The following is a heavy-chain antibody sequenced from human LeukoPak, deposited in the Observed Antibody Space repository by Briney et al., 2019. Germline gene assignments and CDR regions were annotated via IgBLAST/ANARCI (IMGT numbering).Heavy chain of an antibody. V-gene: IGHV3-30*02. CDR1: GFTFSSCG. J-gene: IGHJ4*02. CDR2: IRYDGSNK. CDR3: AKDRDDILTGCFDY. Sequence: QPGGSLRLSCAASGFTFSSCGMHWVRQAPGKGLEWVAFIRYDGSNKYYADSVKGRFTISRDNSKNTLYLQMNSLRAEDTAAYYCAKDRDDILTGCFDYWGQGTLVTVSS. D-gene: IGHD3-9*01.